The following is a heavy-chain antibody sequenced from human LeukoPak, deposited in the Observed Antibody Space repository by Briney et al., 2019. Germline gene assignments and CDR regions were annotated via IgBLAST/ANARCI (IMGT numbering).Heavy chain of an antibody. CDR1: GFTFNSCA. J-gene: IGHJ4*02. CDR3: ARGDPIYDFWSGGDY. Sequence: GESLRLSCAASGFTFNSCAFNWVRQAPGKGLEWVSYISSSSNVIYYTDSVKGRFTISRDNARNLLSLQMNSLRAEDTAVYYCARGDPIYDFWSGGDYWGQGSLVTVSS. CDR2: ISSSSNVI. V-gene: IGHV3-48*01. D-gene: IGHD3-3*01.